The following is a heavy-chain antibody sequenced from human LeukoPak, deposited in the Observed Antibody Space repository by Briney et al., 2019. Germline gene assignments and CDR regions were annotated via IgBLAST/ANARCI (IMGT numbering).Heavy chain of an antibody. CDR3: AAHTAMAPNYMDV. CDR1: GFTFSSYS. CDR2: ISSSSSYI. V-gene: IGHV3-21*01. J-gene: IGHJ6*03. Sequence: GGSLRLSCAASGFTFSSYSMNWVRQAPGKGLEWVSSISSSSSYIYYADSVKGRFTISRDNAKNSLYLQMNSLRAEDTAVYYCAAHTAMAPNYMDVWGKGTTVTVSS. D-gene: IGHD5-18*01.